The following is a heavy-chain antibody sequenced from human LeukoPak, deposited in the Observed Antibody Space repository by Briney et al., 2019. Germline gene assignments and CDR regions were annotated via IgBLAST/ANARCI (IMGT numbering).Heavy chain of an antibody. D-gene: IGHD5-18*01. J-gene: IGHJ6*02. V-gene: IGHV3-30*04. CDR2: ISYDGSNK. Sequence: GRSLRLSCAASGFTFSSYAMHWVRQAPGKGLEWVSVISYDGSNKYYADSVKGRFTISRDNSKNTLYLQMNSLRAEDTAVYYCARDPTYNYGYYYYYYGMDVWGQGTTVTVSS. CDR1: GFTFSSYA. CDR3: ARDPTYNYGYYYYYYGMDV.